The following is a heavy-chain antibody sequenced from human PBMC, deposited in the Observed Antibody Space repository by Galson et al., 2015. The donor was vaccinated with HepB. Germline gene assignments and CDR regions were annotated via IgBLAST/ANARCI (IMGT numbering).Heavy chain of an antibody. V-gene: IGHV3-7*05. J-gene: IGHJ4*02. Sequence: SLRLSCAASGFTFSSFWMTWVRQAPGKGLEWVANIKQDGSEKYYVDSVKGRFTISRDNAKNSLYLQMNSLRADDTAVYYCARDPPGGGPDFDYWGQGTLVTVSS. CDR3: ARDPPGGGPDFDY. D-gene: IGHD3-16*01. CDR2: IKQDGSEK. CDR1: GFTFSSFW.